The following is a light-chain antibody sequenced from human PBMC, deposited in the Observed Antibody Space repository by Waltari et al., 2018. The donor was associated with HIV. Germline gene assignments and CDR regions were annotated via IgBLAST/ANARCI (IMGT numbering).Light chain of an antibody. V-gene: IGKV3-11*01. Sequence: SQSVSNYLAWYQQKPGQAPRLLIYDASNTATGIPARFSGSGSGTDFTLTISSLEPEDFAVYYCQQRSNWPRLTFGGGTKVEIK. CDR3: QQRSNWPRLT. CDR1: QSVSNY. CDR2: DAS. J-gene: IGKJ4*01.